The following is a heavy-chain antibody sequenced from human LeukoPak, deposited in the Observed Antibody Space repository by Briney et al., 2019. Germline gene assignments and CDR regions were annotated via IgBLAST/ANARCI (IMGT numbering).Heavy chain of an antibody. CDR1: GFTFSDYY. CDR2: ISSSGSTI. D-gene: IGHD6-19*01. Sequence: TGGSLRLSCAASGFTFSDYYMSWIRQAPGKGLEWVSYISSSGSTIYYADSVKGRFTISRDDSKNTLYLQMNSLRVEDTAVYYCARSSGTDRGWWYWFDPWGQGSLVTVSS. CDR3: ARSSGTDRGWWYWFDP. J-gene: IGHJ5*02. V-gene: IGHV3-11*01.